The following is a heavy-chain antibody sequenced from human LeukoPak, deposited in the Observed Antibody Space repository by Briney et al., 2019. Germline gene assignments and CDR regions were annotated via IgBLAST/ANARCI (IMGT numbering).Heavy chain of an antibody. CDR3: ARRGAEAFDI. CDR2: IIPIFGTA. D-gene: IGHD1-26*01. J-gene: IGHJ3*02. CDR1: GGTFSSYA. Sequence: SVKVSCKASGGTFSSYAISWVRQAPGQGLEWMGVIIPIFGTANYAQKFQGRVTITADESTSTAYMELSSLRSEDTAVYYCARRGAEAFDIWGQGTMVTVSS. V-gene: IGHV1-69*13.